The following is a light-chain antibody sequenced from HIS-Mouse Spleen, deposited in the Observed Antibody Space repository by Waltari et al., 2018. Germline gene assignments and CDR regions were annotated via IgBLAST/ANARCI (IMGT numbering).Light chain of an antibody. CDR1: QSVSSY. J-gene: IGKJ3*01. CDR3: QQRSNWSPVIFT. V-gene: IGKV3-11*01. Sequence: EIVLTQSPATLSLSPGERATLSCRASQSVSSYLAWYQQKPGQAPRLLIYDASNRATGIPARFSGSGSGTDFTLTISSLEPEDFAVYYCQQRSNWSPVIFTFGPGTKVDIK. CDR2: DAS.